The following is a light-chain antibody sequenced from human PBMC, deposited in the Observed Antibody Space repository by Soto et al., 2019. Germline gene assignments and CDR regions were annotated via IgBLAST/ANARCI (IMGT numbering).Light chain of an antibody. J-gene: IGKJ5*01. CDR1: QSVSNY. CDR3: HQRTNWPSIT. V-gene: IGKV3-11*02. CDR2: GAS. Sequence: EIVLTQSPATLSLSPGETATLSCRASQSVSNYLAWYQHKPGQAPRLLIYGASNRATGVSARISGSGSRRDFSLTINSLEPEDSAVYYCHQRTNWPSITFGQGTRLEI.